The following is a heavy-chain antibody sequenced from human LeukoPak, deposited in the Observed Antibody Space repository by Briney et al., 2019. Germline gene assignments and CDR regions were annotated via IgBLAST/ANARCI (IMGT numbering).Heavy chain of an antibody. CDR3: ARYSGSSHDPFDF. D-gene: IGHD1-26*01. Sequence: ASVKVSCKTSGYTFTDYGITWVRQAPGQGREWVGWISAYNGNRDYAQNFQDRVTMTTDRSTSTAYMDLRSLRSDDTAVYYCARYSGSSHDPFDFWGQGTMVTVSS. J-gene: IGHJ3*01. V-gene: IGHV1-18*01. CDR1: GYTFTDYG. CDR2: ISAYNGNR.